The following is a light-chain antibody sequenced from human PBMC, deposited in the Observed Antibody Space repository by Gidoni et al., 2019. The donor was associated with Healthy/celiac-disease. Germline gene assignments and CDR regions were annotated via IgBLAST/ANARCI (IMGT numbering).Light chain of an antibody. V-gene: IGLV2-14*01. CDR3: RSYTSSSTRV. CDR2: DVS. CDR1: SSDVSGYNY. Sequence: QSALTQPASVSGSPGQSITISCTGTSSDVSGYNYVSWYQQHPGKAPKLMIYDVSNRPSGVSNRFSGSKSGNTASLTISGLQAEDEADYYCRSYTSSSTRVYGTGTKVTVL. J-gene: IGLJ1*01.